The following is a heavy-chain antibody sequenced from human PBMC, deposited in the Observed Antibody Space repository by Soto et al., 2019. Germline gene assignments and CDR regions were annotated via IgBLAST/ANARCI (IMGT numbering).Heavy chain of an antibody. V-gene: IGHV3-23*01. J-gene: IGHJ3*02. Sequence: EVQLLESGGGLVQPGGSLRLSCAASGFTFSSYAMSWVRQAPGKGLEWVSAISGSGGSTYYADSVKGRFTISRDNSKNTLYLQMHRLRAEDTAVYYCASRRGVMPIHAFDIWGQGTMVTVSS. D-gene: IGHD3-16*01. CDR3: ASRRGVMPIHAFDI. CDR1: GFTFSSYA. CDR2: ISGSGGST.